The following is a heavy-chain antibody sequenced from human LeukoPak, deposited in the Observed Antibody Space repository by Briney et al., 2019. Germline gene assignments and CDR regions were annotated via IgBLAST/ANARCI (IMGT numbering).Heavy chain of an antibody. CDR1: GFTFSSYG. Sequence: GGSLRLSCAASGFTFSSYGTHWVRQAPGKGLEWVAVISYDGSNKYYADSVKGRFTISRDNSKNTLYLQMNSLRAEDTAVYYCAKDLLPTFYDILTGPIEHWGQGTLVTVSS. CDR3: AKDLLPTFYDILTGPIEH. J-gene: IGHJ5*02. V-gene: IGHV3-30*18. D-gene: IGHD3-9*01. CDR2: ISYDGSNK.